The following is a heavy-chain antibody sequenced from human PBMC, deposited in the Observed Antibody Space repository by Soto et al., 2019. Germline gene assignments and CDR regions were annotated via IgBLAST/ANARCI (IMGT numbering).Heavy chain of an antibody. D-gene: IGHD6-19*01. CDR3: ARAGIAVAPFRLGY. CDR1: GYTFTSYA. V-gene: IGHV1-3*01. J-gene: IGHJ4*02. CDR2: INAGNGNT. Sequence: QVQLVQSGAEVKKPGASVKVSCKASGYTFTSYAMHWVRQAPGQRLEWMGWINAGNGNTKYSQKFQGRVTITRDTSASTAYMELSSLRSEDTAVYYCARAGIAVAPFRLGYWGQGTLVTVSS.